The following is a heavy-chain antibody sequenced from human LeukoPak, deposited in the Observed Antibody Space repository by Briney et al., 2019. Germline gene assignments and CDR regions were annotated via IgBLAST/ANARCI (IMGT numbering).Heavy chain of an antibody. Sequence: GGSLRLSCAASGFTFSSYSTNWVRQAPGKGLEWVSSISSSSSYIYYADSVKGRFTISRDNAKNSLYLQMNSLRAEDTAVYYCARDAVLVPAAIGFDYWGQGTLVTVPS. D-gene: IGHD2-2*02. CDR1: GFTFSSYS. CDR2: ISSSSSYI. J-gene: IGHJ4*02. CDR3: ARDAVLVPAAIGFDY. V-gene: IGHV3-21*01.